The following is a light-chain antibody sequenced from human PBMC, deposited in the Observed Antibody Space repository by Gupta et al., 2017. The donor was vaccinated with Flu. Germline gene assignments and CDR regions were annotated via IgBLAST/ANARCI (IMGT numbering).Light chain of an antibody. CDR2: TAV. Sequence: IQMTQSPSSLSASVGDRVTITCRASQGVSNYVAWFQQKPGKAPKSLIYTAVRVQSGVPSKLSGSGSGTNFVLTISSLQPEDSSTYYCQQYYRFPPTFGQGTKLEIK. J-gene: IGKJ2*01. V-gene: IGKV1-16*02. CDR1: QGVSNY. CDR3: QQYYRFPPT.